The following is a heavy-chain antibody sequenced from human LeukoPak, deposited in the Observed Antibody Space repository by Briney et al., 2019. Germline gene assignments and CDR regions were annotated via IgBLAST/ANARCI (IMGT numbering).Heavy chain of an antibody. D-gene: IGHD4-17*01. V-gene: IGHV3-23*01. Sequence: GESLRLSCAASGFTFSTYAMTWVRQAPGKGLEWVSVIRGSGGNTYYADSVKGRFTISRDNSKNTLYLQMNSLRAEDTAVYYCAKDLYGDYGGIDYWGQGTLVTVSS. J-gene: IGHJ4*02. CDR1: GFTFSTYA. CDR3: AKDLYGDYGGIDY. CDR2: IRGSGGNT.